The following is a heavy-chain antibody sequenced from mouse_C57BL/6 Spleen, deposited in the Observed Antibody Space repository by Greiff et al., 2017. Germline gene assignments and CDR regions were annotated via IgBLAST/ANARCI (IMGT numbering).Heavy chain of an antibody. D-gene: IGHD4-1*01. CDR2: IYPGSGNT. CDR3: ARGLGRGHFDY. Sequence: LQESGPELVKPGASVKISCKASGYSFTSYYIHWVKQRPGQGLEWIGWIYPGSGNTKYNEKFKGKATLTADTSSSTAYMQLSSLTSEDSAVYYCARGLGRGHFDYWGQGTTLTVSS. J-gene: IGHJ2*01. V-gene: IGHV1-66*01. CDR1: GYSFTSYY.